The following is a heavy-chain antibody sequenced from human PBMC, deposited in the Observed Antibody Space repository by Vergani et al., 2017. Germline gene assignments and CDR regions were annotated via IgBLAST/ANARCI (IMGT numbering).Heavy chain of an antibody. CDR1: GGSFSGYY. Sequence: QVQLQQWGAGLLKPSETLSLTCAVYGGSFSGYYWSWIRQPPGKGLEWIGEINHSGSTNYNPSLKRRVTISVDTSKNQFSLKLSSVTAADTAVYYCARGGPSMGAFDIWGQGTMVTVSS. D-gene: IGHD3-16*01. V-gene: IGHV4-34*01. J-gene: IGHJ3*02. CDR2: INHSGST. CDR3: ARGGPSMGAFDI.